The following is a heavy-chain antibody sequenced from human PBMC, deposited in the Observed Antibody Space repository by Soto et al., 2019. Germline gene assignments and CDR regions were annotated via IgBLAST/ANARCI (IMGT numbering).Heavy chain of an antibody. CDR2: MSGSGSII. J-gene: IGHJ4*02. CDR1: GFTFSDYF. D-gene: IGHD3-10*01. V-gene: IGHV3-11*01. Sequence: GGSLRLSCAASGFTFSDYFMSWIRQAPGKGLEWVSYMSGSGSIIYYADSVKGRFTISRDNAKNSLYLQMNSLRAEDTAVYYCARDPDVYSGSGGYYDYWGQGTWVTVSS. CDR3: ARDPDVYSGSGGYYDY.